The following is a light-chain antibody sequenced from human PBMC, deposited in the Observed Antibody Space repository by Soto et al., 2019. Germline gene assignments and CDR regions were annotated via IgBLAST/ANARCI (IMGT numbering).Light chain of an antibody. V-gene: IGKV3-15*01. CDR1: QSVSSN. CDR3: QQYNNWPPWT. J-gene: IGKJ1*01. Sequence: EIVMTQSPATLSVSPGERATLSCRASQSVSSNLAWYQQKPGQAPRLLIYGASTRAHGIPARVSGSGSGTESTHTISSLQSEDFAVYYCQQYNNWPPWTFGQGTKVEIK. CDR2: GAS.